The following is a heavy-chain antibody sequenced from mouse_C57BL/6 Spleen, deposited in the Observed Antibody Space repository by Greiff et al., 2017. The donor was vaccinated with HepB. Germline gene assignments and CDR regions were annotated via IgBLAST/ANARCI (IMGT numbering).Heavy chain of an antibody. V-gene: IGHV1-52*01. CDR3: ALSLITTVVDGY. CDR2: IDPSDSET. D-gene: IGHD1-1*01. Sequence: QVQLKQPGAELVRPGSSVKLSCKASGYTFTSYWMHWVKQRPIQGLEWIGNIDPSDSETHYNQKFKDKATLTVDKSSSTAYMQLSSLTSEDSAVYYCALSLITTVVDGYWGQGTTLTVSS. J-gene: IGHJ2*01. CDR1: GYTFTSYW.